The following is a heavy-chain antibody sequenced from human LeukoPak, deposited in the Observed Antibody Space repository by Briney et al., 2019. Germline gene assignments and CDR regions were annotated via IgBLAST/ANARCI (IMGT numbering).Heavy chain of an antibody. CDR2: IYYSGST. CDR3: ARVSVNDYVWGSYRYRYFDY. V-gene: IGHV4-59*12. D-gene: IGHD3-16*02. J-gene: IGHJ4*02. CDR1: GGSISSYY. Sequence: NPSETLSLTCTVSGGSISSYYWSWIRQPPGKGLEWIGYIYYSGSTNYNPSLKSRVTISVDTSKNQFSLKLSSVTAADTAVYYCARVSVNDYVWGSYRYRYFDYWGQGTLVTVSS.